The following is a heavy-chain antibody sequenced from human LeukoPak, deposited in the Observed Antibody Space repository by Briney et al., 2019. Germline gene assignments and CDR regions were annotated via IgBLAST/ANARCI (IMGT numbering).Heavy chain of an antibody. CDR2: ISASGGNT. CDR3: AKLYGSSRNLDY. CDR1: GFSFSSYA. J-gene: IGHJ4*02. V-gene: IGHV3-23*01. Sequence: GGPLRLSCAASGFSFSSYAMSWVRQAPAKGLEWVSTISASGGNTYYADSVKGRFTISRDTSKNTLYLQMNSLRAEDTAVYYCAKLYGSSRNLDYWGRGTLVTVSS. D-gene: IGHD1-14*01.